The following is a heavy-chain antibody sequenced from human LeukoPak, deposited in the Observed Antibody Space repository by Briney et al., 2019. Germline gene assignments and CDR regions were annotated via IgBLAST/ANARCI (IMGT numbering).Heavy chain of an antibody. Sequence: ASVKVSCKSFNYTFTNYGISWVRQAPGQGLEWMGWISGYNGNTNYAQKLQGRVTMTTDTSTSTAYMELRSLRSDDTAVYYCARGAARNWFDPWGQGTLVTVSS. V-gene: IGHV1-18*01. J-gene: IGHJ5*02. CDR1: NYTFTNYG. CDR3: ARGAARNWFDP. CDR2: ISGYNGNT. D-gene: IGHD3-16*01.